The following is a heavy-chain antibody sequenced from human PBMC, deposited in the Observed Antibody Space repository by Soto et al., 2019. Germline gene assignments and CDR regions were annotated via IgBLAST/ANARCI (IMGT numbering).Heavy chain of an antibody. V-gene: IGHV1-18*01. CDR1: GYTFTSYG. CDR3: ARDHGSGYDEEEDYYYYYMDV. D-gene: IGHD5-12*01. Sequence: ASVKVSCKASGYTFTSYGISWVRQAPGQGLEWMGWISAYNGNTNYAQKLQGRVTMTTDTSTSTAYMELRSLRSDDTAVYYCARDHGSGYDEEEDYYYYYMDVWGKGTTVTVSS. J-gene: IGHJ6*03. CDR2: ISAYNGNT.